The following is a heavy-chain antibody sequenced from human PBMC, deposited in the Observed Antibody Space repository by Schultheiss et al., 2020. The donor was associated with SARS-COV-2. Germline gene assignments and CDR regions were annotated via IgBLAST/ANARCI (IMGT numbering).Heavy chain of an antibody. D-gene: IGHD2-15*01. J-gene: IGHJ1*01. Sequence: SQTLSLTCPVSGGSISSYYWSWIRQPPGKGLEWIGYIYTSGSTNYNPSLKSRVTMSVDTSKNQFSLKLSSVTATDTAVYYCASTSDIVVAVATAWGQGTLVTVSS. CDR1: GGSISSYY. CDR2: IYTSGST. V-gene: IGHV4-4*08. CDR3: ASTSDIVVAVATA.